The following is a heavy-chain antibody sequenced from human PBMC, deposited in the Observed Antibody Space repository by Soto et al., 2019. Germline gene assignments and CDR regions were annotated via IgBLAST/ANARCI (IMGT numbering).Heavy chain of an antibody. CDR1: GVILSGYW. Sequence: EVQLVESGGGLVQPGGSLRLSCAASGVILSGYWMNWVRQAPGRGLEWVANIKYDGSEKYYVDSVKGRFTISRDNAKNSLYLQMNSLTVDDTAVYYCATSNCPLYWGQGTLVTVSS. V-gene: IGHV3-7*05. J-gene: IGHJ4*02. CDR2: IKYDGSEK. CDR3: ATSNCPLY. D-gene: IGHD2-15*01.